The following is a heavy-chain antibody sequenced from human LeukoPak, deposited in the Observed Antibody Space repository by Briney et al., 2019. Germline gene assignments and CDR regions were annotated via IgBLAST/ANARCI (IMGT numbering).Heavy chain of an antibody. CDR2: ISAYNGNT. V-gene: IGHV1-18*01. J-gene: IGHJ5*02. CDR1: GYTFTSYG. Sequence: VASVKVSCKASGYTFTSYGISWVRQAPGQGLEWMGWISAYNGNTNYAQKLQGRVTMTTDTSTSTAYMELRSLRSDDTAVYYCAFNYYGSGSYYNGYNWFDPWGQGTLVTVSS. CDR3: AFNYYGSGSYYNGYNWFDP. D-gene: IGHD3-10*01.